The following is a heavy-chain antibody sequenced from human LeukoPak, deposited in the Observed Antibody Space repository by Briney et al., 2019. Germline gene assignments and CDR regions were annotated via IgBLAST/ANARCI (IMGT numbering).Heavy chain of an antibody. CDR3: ASTYGSGSYPDLIDC. J-gene: IGHJ4*02. CDR2: IIPIFGIA. CDR1: GGTFSSYA. D-gene: IGHD3-10*01. V-gene: IGHV1-69*04. Sequence: SVKVSCKASGGTFSSYAISWVRQAPGQGLEWMGRIIPIFGIANYAQKFQGRVTITADKSTSTAYMELSSLRSEDTAVYYCASTYGSGSYPDLIDCWGQGTLVTVSS.